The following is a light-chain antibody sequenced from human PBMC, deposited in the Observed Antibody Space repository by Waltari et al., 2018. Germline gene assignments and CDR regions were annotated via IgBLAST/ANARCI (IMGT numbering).Light chain of an antibody. CDR1: QSLVYDDGNIY. J-gene: IGKJ1*01. CDR3: MQGTHWPPT. CDR2: KIS. V-gene: IGKV2-30*01. Sequence: DVVMTQSPLSLPVTLGQPASISCRSSQSLVYDDGNIYLNWFQQRPGQSPRRLIYKISDRDSGVPDRFSGSGSGTDFTLKISRVEADDVGVYYCMQGTHWPPTFGQGTKVEIK.